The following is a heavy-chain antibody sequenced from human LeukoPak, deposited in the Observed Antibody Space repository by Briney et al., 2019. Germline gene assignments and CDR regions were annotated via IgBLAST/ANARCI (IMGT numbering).Heavy chain of an antibody. CDR3: ARSDGYNPIDY. CDR2: INHSGST. Sequence: PSETLSLTCAVYGGSFSSYYWSWIRQPPGKGLEWIGEINHSGSTNSNPSLKSRVTISVDTSTNQFSLKLSSVTAADTAVYYCARSDGYNPIDYWGQGTLVTVSS. V-gene: IGHV4-34*01. CDR1: GGSFSSYY. D-gene: IGHD5-24*01. J-gene: IGHJ4*02.